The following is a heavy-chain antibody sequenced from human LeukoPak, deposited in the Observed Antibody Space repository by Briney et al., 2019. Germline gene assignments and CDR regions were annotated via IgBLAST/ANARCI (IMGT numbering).Heavy chain of an antibody. Sequence: ASVKVSCKASGGTFSSYAISWVRQAPGQGLEWMGRIIPIFGTANYAQKFQGRVTITTDESTSTAYMELSSLRSEDTAVYYRARDGPSYSSGWYRYWGQGTLVTVSS. CDR3: ARDGPSYSSGWYRY. CDR2: IIPIFGTA. CDR1: GGTFSSYA. J-gene: IGHJ4*02. D-gene: IGHD6-19*01. V-gene: IGHV1-69*05.